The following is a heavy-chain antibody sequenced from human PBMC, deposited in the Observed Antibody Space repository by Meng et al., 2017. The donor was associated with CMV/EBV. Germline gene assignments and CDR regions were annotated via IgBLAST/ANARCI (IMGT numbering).Heavy chain of an antibody. V-gene: IGHV4-39*07. Sequence: QLERRARGRGMVKHSETLYLTCTVSGGSSSSSSYYWGWIRQPPGKGLEWIGSIYYSGSTYYNPSLKSRVTISVDTSKNQFSLKLSSVTAADTAVYYCARDRDIVVVPGDPWFDPWGQGTLVTVSS. CDR1: GGSSSSSSYY. CDR2: IYYSGST. D-gene: IGHD2-2*01. J-gene: IGHJ5*02. CDR3: ARDRDIVVVPGDPWFDP.